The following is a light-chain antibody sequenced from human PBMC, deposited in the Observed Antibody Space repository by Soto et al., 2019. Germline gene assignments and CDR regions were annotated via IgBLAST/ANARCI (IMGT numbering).Light chain of an antibody. CDR1: QSVSRN. J-gene: IGKJ1*01. Sequence: EIVMTQSPATLSVSPGERATLSCRASQSVSRNLAWYQQKPGQAPRLLIYDASTRDTGIPARFSGSGSGTEFTLTISSLQSEDFAVYYCQQYNNWPWTFGQGTRWIS. CDR3: QQYNNWPWT. V-gene: IGKV3D-15*01. CDR2: DAS.